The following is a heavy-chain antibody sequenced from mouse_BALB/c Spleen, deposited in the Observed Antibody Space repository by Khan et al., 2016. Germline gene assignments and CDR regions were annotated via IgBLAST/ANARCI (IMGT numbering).Heavy chain of an antibody. CDR1: GYTFTNYG. CDR3: ARRRRLDHYYAIDY. V-gene: IGHV9-1*02. Sequence: QIQLVQSGPELKKPGETVKISCRASGYTFTNYGIHWVRQTPGKSLKWMGWITTYTGEPTYADDFKGRFAFSLETSASTAYLQINNLKNEDMATYFIARRRRLDHYYAIDYWGQGTSVTVSS. D-gene: IGHD3-1*01. J-gene: IGHJ4*01. CDR2: ITTYTGEP.